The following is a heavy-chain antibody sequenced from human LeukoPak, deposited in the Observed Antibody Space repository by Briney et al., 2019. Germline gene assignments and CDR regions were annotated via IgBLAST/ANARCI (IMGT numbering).Heavy chain of an antibody. D-gene: IGHD5-18*01. CDR3: AIVRGVYSYGHPYYFDY. Sequence: PGGSLRLSCVGSGFTFTTYWMSWVRQAPGKGLEWVANIKQDGSEKYYVDSVKGRFTISRDNAKNSLYLQMNSLRAEDTGVYYCAIVRGVYSYGHPYYFDYWGQGTLVTVSS. V-gene: IGHV3-7*01. CDR1: GFTFTTYW. J-gene: IGHJ4*02. CDR2: IKQDGSEK.